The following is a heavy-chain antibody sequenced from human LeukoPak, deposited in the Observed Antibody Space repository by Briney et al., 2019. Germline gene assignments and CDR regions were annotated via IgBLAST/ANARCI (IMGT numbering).Heavy chain of an antibody. D-gene: IGHD3-10*01. J-gene: IGHJ5*02. CDR3: ARRYGSGSYFNWFDP. CDR1: GGSISSSNW. V-gene: IGHV4-4*02. CDR2: IYHSGST. Sequence: SGTLSLTCAVSGGSISSSNWWSWVRQPPGKGLEWIGEIYHSGSTNYNPSLKSRVTISVDKSKNQFSLKLSSVTAADTAVYYCARRYGSGSYFNWFDPWGQGTLVTVSS.